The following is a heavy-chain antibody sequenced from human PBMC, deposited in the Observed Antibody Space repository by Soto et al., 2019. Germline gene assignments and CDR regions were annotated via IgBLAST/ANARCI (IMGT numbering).Heavy chain of an antibody. Sequence: QVQLQQWGAGLLKPSETLSLTCAVYGGSFSGYYWSWIRQPPGKGLEWIGEINHSGSTNYNPSLKSRVTISVDTSKYQFSLKLSSVTAADTAVYYCARRQGGYCSGGSCYVGAFDIWGQGTMVTVSS. V-gene: IGHV4-34*01. CDR1: GGSFSGYY. CDR2: INHSGST. D-gene: IGHD2-15*01. J-gene: IGHJ3*02. CDR3: ARRQGGYCSGGSCYVGAFDI.